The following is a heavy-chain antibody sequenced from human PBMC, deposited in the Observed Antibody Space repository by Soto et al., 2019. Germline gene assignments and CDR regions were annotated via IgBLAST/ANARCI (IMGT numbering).Heavy chain of an antibody. CDR3: AREHSSSWYRWFDP. V-gene: IGHV3-33*01. D-gene: IGHD6-13*01. J-gene: IGHJ5*02. CDR1: GFTFSSYG. CDR2: IWYDGSNK. Sequence: GGSLRLSCAASGFTFSSYGMHWVRQAPGKGLEWVAVIWYDGSNKYYADSVKGRFTISRDNSKNTLYLQMNSLRAEDTAVYYCAREHSSSWYRWFDPWGQGTLVTVSS.